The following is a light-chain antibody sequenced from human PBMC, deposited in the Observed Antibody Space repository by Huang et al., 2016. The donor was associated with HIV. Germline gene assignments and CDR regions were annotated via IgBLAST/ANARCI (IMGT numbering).Light chain of an antibody. Sequence: EIVMTQSPATLSVSPGERATLSCRASERVDSSLAWYQQKPGQAPKLLMFDATTRATGVPARFSGSGSGKEFTLTISGLQSEDFAVYYCQQYYDWPPLTFGGGTRVEIK. CDR2: DAT. V-gene: IGKV3-15*01. J-gene: IGKJ4*01. CDR1: ERVDSS. CDR3: QQYYDWPPLT.